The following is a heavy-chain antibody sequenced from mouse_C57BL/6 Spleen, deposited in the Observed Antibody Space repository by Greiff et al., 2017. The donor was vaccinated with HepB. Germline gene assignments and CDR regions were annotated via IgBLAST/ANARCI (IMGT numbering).Heavy chain of an antibody. CDR1: GFSLTSYG. CDR3: ARTPRLRDAMDY. V-gene: IGHV2-2*01. J-gene: IGHJ4*01. Sequence: VQLVESGPGLVQPSQSLSITCTVSGFSLTSYGVHWVRQSPGKGLEWLGVIWSGGSTDYNAAFISRLSICKDNTKSQVFFKINSLQADDTAIYYCARTPRLRDAMDYWGQGTSVTVSS. CDR2: IWSGGST.